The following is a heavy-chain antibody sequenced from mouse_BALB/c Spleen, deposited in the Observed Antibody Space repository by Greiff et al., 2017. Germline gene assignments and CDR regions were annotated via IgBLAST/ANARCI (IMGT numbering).Heavy chain of an antibody. J-gene: IGHJ2*01. CDR2: IRNKANGYTT. Sequence: EVKLVESGGGLVQPGGSLRLSCATSGFTFTDYYMSWVRQPPGKALEWLGFIRNKANGYTTEYSASVKGRFTISRDNSQSILYLQMNTLRAEDSATYYCARDLHYYGYVLDYWGQGTTLTVSS. V-gene: IGHV7-3*02. CDR3: ARDLHYYGYVLDY. CDR1: GFTFTDYY. D-gene: IGHD1-2*01.